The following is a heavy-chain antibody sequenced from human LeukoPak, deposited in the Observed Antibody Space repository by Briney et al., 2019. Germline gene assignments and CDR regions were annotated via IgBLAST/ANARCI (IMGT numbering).Heavy chain of an antibody. CDR1: GFTFNSHW. Sequence: GGSLRLSCAASGFTFNSHWMSWVRQAPGKGLEWVANIKQDGSEKYYVDSVKGRFTISRDNSKNTLYLQMNSLRAGDTAVYYCAKGWQLVDYWGQGTLVTVSS. CDR3: AKGWQLVDY. V-gene: IGHV3-7*01. CDR2: IKQDGSEK. D-gene: IGHD6-13*01. J-gene: IGHJ4*02.